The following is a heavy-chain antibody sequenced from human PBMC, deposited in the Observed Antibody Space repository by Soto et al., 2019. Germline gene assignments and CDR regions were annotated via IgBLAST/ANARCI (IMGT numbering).Heavy chain of an antibody. CDR1: GFTFSSYG. D-gene: IGHD6-25*01. V-gene: IGHV3-30*18. CDR3: AKDLHSSGWAAYNFDY. J-gene: IGHJ4*02. CDR2: ISYDGSNK. Sequence: PGGSLRLSCAASGFTFSSYGMHWVRQAPGKGLEWVAVISYDGSNKYYADSVKGRFTISRDSTKNTLSLQINSLRAEDSAVYYCAKDLHSSGWAAYNFDYWAREPWSPSPQ.